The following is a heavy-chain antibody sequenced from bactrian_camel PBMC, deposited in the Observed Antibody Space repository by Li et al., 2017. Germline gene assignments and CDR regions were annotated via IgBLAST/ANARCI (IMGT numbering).Heavy chain of an antibody. D-gene: IGHD6*01. CDR3: TRESYVPGSWYWGTDFAY. V-gene: IGHV3S40*01. CDR1: GFSLNAYD. J-gene: IGHJ6*01. CDR2: SVSGTGNT. Sequence: VQLVESGGDLVQPGGSLRLSCATSGFSLNAYDMSWVRRAPGKGLEWVSGSVSGTGNTYYADSMKGRFTISRDNAKNTLYLQLNSLKTEDTAMYYCTRESYVPGSWYWGTDFAYWGRGTQVTVS.